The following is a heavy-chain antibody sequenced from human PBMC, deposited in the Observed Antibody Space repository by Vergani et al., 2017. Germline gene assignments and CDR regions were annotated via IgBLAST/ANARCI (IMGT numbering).Heavy chain of an antibody. Sequence: QVQLVESGGGVVQPGRSLRLSCAASGFTFGSYAMHWVRQAPGKGLEWVAVISYGGSNKYYADSVKGRFTISRDNSKNTLYLQMNSLRAEDTAVYYCARGGGKGYCSGGSCYRGMDVWGQGTTVTVSS. CDR3: ARGGGKGYCSGGSCYRGMDV. J-gene: IGHJ6*02. V-gene: IGHV3-30-3*01. D-gene: IGHD2-15*01. CDR2: ISYGGSNK. CDR1: GFTFGSYA.